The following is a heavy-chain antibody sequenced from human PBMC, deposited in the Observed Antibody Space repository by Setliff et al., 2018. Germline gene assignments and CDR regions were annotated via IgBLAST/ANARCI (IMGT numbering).Heavy chain of an antibody. V-gene: IGHV3-53*01. Sequence: GGSLRLSCAASGFTVSSNYMSWVRQAPGKGLEWVSVIYSGGSTYYADSVKGRFTISRDNSRNTLYLQMNSLRAEDTAVYYCAKDWNYYGSGALDAFDIWGQGTMVTVSS. CDR1: GFTVSSNY. D-gene: IGHD3-10*01. CDR3: AKDWNYYGSGALDAFDI. CDR2: IYSGGST. J-gene: IGHJ3*02.